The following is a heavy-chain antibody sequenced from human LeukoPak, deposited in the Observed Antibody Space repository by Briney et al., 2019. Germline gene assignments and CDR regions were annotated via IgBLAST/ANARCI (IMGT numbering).Heavy chain of an antibody. CDR2: ISSSSSYI. D-gene: IGHD3-3*01. CDR1: GFTFSSYS. Sequence: GGSLRLSCAASGFTFSSYSMNWVRQAPGKGLEWVSSISSSSSYIYYADSVKGRFTISRDNAKNSLYLQMNSLRAEDTAVYYCARDLPGITIFGAFEYWGQGTLVTVSS. CDR3: ARDLPGITIFGAFEY. V-gene: IGHV3-21*01. J-gene: IGHJ4*02.